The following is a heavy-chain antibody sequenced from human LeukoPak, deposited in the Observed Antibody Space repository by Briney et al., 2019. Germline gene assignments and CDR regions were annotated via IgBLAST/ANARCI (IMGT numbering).Heavy chain of an antibody. V-gene: IGHV4-34*01. CDR2: INHSGST. CDR3: ARDYGGNDGDY. D-gene: IGHD4-23*01. CDR1: GGSFSGYY. Sequence: SETLSLTCAVYGGSFSGYYWSWIRQPPGKGLEWIGEINHSGSTNYNPSLKSRVTISVDTSKNQFSLKLSSVTAADTAVYYCARDYGGNDGDYWGQGTLVTVSS. J-gene: IGHJ4*02.